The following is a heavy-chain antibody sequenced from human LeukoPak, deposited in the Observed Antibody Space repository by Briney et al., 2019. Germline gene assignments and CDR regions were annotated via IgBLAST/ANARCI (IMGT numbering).Heavy chain of an antibody. Sequence: GASVKLSCKASGGTFSSYAISWVRQAPGQGLEWMGGLIPIFGTANYAQKFQGRVTITADESTSTAYMELSSLRSEDTAVYYCLTVGGDNWFEPWGQGTLVTVSS. CDR1: GGTFSSYA. J-gene: IGHJ5*02. CDR2: LIPIFGTA. CDR3: LTVGGDNWFEP. V-gene: IGHV1-69*13. D-gene: IGHD4-23*01.